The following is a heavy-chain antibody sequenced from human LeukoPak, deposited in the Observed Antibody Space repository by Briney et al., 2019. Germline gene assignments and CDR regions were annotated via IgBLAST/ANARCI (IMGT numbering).Heavy chain of an antibody. D-gene: IGHD5-24*01. CDR3: ARGSNLGFDP. CDR2: IGTGGDT. J-gene: IGHJ5*02. Sequence: GGSLRLSCAASGFTFSSYDMHWVRQPTGEGLQWVSGIGTGGDTYYSGSVKGRFTISRENAKNSLYLRMNSLRAGDTAVYFCARGSNLGFDPWGQGTLVTVSS. CDR1: GFTFSSYD. V-gene: IGHV3-13*04.